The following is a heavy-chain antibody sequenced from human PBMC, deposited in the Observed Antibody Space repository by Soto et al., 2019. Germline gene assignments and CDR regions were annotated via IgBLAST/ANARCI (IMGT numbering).Heavy chain of an antibody. CDR2: IYYSGST. J-gene: IGHJ5*01. CDR3: ARTGDGRTNNWFDS. D-gene: IGHD7-27*01. CDR1: GGFIRSGGYH. V-gene: IGHV4-31*03. Sequence: SETLSLTCTVSGGFIRSGGYHWSWIRQHPGNGLEWIGYIYYSGSTYYNPSLKSRVIISVDTSKNQFSLKLSSVAAADTAVYYCARTGDGRTNNWFDSWGQGTLVTVSS.